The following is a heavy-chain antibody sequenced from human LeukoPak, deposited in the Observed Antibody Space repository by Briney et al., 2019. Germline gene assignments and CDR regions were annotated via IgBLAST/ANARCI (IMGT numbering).Heavy chain of an antibody. CDR2: IKQGGSEK. CDR1: GFTFSSFW. Sequence: PGGSLRLSCAASGFTFSSFWMSWLRQAPGKGLEGVANIKQGGSEKYYGGSVKGRFTISKDSAKNSLYLQMNSLRAEDTAVYYCARGHGGYFDYWGQGTLVTVSS. D-gene: IGHD2-15*01. V-gene: IGHV3-7*01. J-gene: IGHJ4*02. CDR3: ARGHGGYFDY.